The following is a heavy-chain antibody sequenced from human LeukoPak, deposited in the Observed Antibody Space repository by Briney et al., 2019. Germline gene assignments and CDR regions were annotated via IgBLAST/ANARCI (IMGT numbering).Heavy chain of an antibody. D-gene: IGHD2-2*02. CDR3: AKGASLVPAAIRYFDL. V-gene: IGHV3-23*01. CDR2: ISGSGGST. CDR1: GFTFSSYA. J-gene: IGHJ2*01. Sequence: GGSLRLSCAASGFTFSSYAMSWVRQAPGKGREWVSAISGSGGSTYYADSVKGRFTISRDNSKNTLYLQMNSLRAEDTAVYYCAKGASLVPAAIRYFDLWGRGTLVTVSS.